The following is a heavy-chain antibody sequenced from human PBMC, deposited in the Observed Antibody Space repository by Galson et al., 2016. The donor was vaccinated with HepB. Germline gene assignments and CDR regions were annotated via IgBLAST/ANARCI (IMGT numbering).Heavy chain of an antibody. D-gene: IGHD1-26*01. Sequence: LRLSCAASGFTFSNAWMSWVRQAPGKGLEWVGRIKSKTDGGTTDYAASVKGRFTISRDDSKNTLYLQMNSLKTEDTVVYYCTTGGGGSYYKGAFDYWGQGALVTVSS. CDR3: TTGGGGSYYKGAFDY. J-gene: IGHJ4*02. V-gene: IGHV3-15*01. CDR2: IKSKTDGGTT. CDR1: GFTFSNAW.